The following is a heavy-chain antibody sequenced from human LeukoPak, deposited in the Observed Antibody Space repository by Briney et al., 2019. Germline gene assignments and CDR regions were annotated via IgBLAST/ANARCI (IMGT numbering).Heavy chain of an antibody. V-gene: IGHV4-4*07. Sequence: SETLSLTCTVSGVSISSYYCSWMRQPPGKGLEWIGRVYSTGSTSYNPSLKTRVAMSIDTSKNQLSLKVGSVSAADTAVYYCARESTVSASRYYYYCMDVWGNGTTVTVSS. J-gene: IGHJ6*03. CDR1: GVSISSYY. CDR3: ARESTVSASRYYYYCMDV. D-gene: IGHD4-11*01. CDR2: VYSTGST.